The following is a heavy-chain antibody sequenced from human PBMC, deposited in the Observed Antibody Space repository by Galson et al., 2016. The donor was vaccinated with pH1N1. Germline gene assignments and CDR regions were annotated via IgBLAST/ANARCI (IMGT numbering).Heavy chain of an antibody. V-gene: IGHV1-18*01. CDR3: ARDPWGSSSWYDY. J-gene: IGHJ4*02. Sequence: SVKVSCKASGYTFSSYGISWVRQAPGQGLEWMGWSRPYTGNTNHVQKLQGRVTMTTDTSTSTAYMELRSLRSDDTAVYYCARDPWGSSSWYDYWGQGTLVTVSS. CDR2: SRPYTGNT. CDR1: GYTFSSYG. D-gene: IGHD6-13*01.